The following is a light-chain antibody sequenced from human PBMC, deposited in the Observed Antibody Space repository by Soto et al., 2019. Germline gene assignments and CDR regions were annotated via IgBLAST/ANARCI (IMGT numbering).Light chain of an antibody. V-gene: IGKV3-20*01. CDR1: QSVSISY. CDR2: GTS. CDR3: QQYGSSPRT. Sequence: EIVLTQSPDTLSLSPGERATLSCRASQSVSISYLAWYQQKPGQAPRLLIYGTSSRATGIPDRFSGSGSGTECTLTISRLEPEDFAVYYCQQYGSSPRTFGQGTKVEIK. J-gene: IGKJ1*01.